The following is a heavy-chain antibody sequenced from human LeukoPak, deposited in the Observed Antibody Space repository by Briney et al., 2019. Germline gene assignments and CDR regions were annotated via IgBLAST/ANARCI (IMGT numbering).Heavy chain of an antibody. CDR3: ARVRRDGYDELDY. J-gene: IGHJ4*02. CDR2: VIPILGIA. D-gene: IGHD5-24*01. V-gene: IGHV1-69*02. CDR1: GGTFSSYT. Sequence: SVKVSCKASGGTFSSYTISWVRQAPGQGLEWMGRVIPILGIANYAQKFQGRVTITADKSTSTAYMELSSLRSEDTAVYYCARVRRDGYDELDYWGQGTLVTVSS.